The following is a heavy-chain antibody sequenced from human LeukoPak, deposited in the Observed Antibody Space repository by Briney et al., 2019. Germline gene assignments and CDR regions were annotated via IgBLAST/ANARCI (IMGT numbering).Heavy chain of an antibody. D-gene: IGHD3-3*01. CDR1: GDSVSSNSAA. Sequence: SQTLSLTCAISGDSVSSNSAAWNWIRQSPSRGLEWLGRTYYRSKWYNDYAVSVKSRITINPDTSKNQFSLQLNSVTPEDTAVYYCARGITIFGVVIGPNWFDPWGQGTPVTVSS. CDR2: TYYRSKWYN. CDR3: ARGITIFGVVIGPNWFDP. V-gene: IGHV6-1*01. J-gene: IGHJ5*02.